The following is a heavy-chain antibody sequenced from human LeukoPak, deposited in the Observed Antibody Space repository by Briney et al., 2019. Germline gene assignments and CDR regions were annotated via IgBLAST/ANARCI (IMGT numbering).Heavy chain of an antibody. V-gene: IGHV3-21*01. Sequence: GGSLRLSCAASGFTFSSYSMNWVRQAPGKGREWVSSISSSSSYIYYADSVKGRFTISRDNAKNSLYLQMNSLRADDTAVYYCARAILGFWTHRPYYFDYLGQGTLASVCS. CDR2: ISSSSSYI. CDR3: ARAILGFWTHRPYYFDY. J-gene: IGHJ4*02. CDR1: GFTFSSYS. D-gene: IGHD3/OR15-3a*01.